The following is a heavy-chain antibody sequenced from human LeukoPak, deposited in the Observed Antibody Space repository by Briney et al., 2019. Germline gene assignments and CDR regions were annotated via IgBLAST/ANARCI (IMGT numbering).Heavy chain of an antibody. CDR1: RYSFTSYW. Sequence: GESLKISCKGSRYSFTSYWIGWVRQMPGKGLEWMGIIYPGDSDTRYSPSFQGQVTISADKSISTAYLQWSSLKASDTAMYYCARHRRYCSSTSCYLNWFDPWGQGTLVTVSS. D-gene: IGHD2-2*01. V-gene: IGHV5-51*01. CDR3: ARHRRYCSSTSCYLNWFDP. J-gene: IGHJ5*02. CDR2: IYPGDSDT.